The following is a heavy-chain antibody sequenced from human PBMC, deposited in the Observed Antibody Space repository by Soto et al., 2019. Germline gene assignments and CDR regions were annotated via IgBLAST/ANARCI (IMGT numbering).Heavy chain of an antibody. D-gene: IGHD3-22*01. J-gene: IGHJ5*02. V-gene: IGHV1-46*01. Sequence: ASVKVSCKASGYTFTSYYMHWVRQAPGQGLEWMGIINPSGGSTSYAQKFQGRVTMTRDTSTSTVYMELSSLRSEDTAVYYCARDQGGDDSSGSNWFDPWGQGTLVTVSS. CDR1: GYTFTSYY. CDR3: ARDQGGDDSSGSNWFDP. CDR2: INPSGGST.